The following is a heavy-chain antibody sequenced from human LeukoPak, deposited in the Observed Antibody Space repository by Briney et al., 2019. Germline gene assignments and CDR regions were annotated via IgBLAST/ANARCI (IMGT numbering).Heavy chain of an antibody. CDR1: GFSFSSYG. D-gene: IGHD6-19*01. J-gene: IGHJ4*02. Sequence: GGSLRLSCAASGFSFSSYGMHWVRQAPGKGLEWVAVIWYDGSKKYYADSVKGRFTISRDNAKNSLYLQMNSLRAEDTALYYCAKAPSSGQRTALDYWGQGTLVTVSS. CDR3: AKAPSSGQRTALDY. CDR2: IWYDGSKK. V-gene: IGHV3-33*03.